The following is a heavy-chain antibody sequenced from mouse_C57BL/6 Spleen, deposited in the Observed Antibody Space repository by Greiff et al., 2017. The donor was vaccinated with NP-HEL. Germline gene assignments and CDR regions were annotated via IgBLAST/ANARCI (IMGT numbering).Heavy chain of an antibody. J-gene: IGHJ2*01. CDR1: GYTFTSYW. CDR3: ARRREWALYFDY. D-gene: IGHD3-1*01. CDR2: IHPNSGST. Sequence: QVQLQQPGAELVKPGASVKLSCKASGYTFTSYWMHWVKQRPGQGLEWIGMIHPNSGSTNYNEKFKSKATLTVDKSSSTAYMQLSSLTSEDSAVYYCARRREWALYFDYWGQGTTLTVSS. V-gene: IGHV1-64*01.